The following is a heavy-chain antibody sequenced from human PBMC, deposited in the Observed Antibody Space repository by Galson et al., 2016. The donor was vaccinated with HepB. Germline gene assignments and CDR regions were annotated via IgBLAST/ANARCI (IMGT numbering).Heavy chain of an antibody. CDR3: AKPRSSGWYEFDY. V-gene: IGHV3-23*01. CDR1: GFTFSDYV. CDR2: ITGSGDTT. J-gene: IGHJ4*02. D-gene: IGHD6-13*01. Sequence: SLRLSCAASGFTFSDYVMSWVRQAPGKGLEWVPVITGSGDTTYYAGSVKGRFTISRDNSKNTLFLQMNSLRAEDTAIYYCAKPRSSGWYEFDYWGQGTLVTVSS.